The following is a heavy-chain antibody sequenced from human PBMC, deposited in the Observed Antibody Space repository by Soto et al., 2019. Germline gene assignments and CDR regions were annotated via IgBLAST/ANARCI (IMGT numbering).Heavy chain of an antibody. CDR2: IKRDGSTT. Sequence: EVQLVESGGGLVQPGGSLRLSCAASGFTFSDYWMHWVRQAPGKGLEWVSRIKRDGSTTNYADSVKGRFTISRDNAKNTPYLEMNILRVEDTADYYCARGAINYYYEDVCVNGTTVTVSS. CDR1: GFTFSDYW. J-gene: IGHJ6*03. CDR3: ARGAINYYYEDV. V-gene: IGHV3-74*01.